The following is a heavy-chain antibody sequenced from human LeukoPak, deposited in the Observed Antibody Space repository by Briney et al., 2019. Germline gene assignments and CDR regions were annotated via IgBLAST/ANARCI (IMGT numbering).Heavy chain of an antibody. V-gene: IGHV4-59*12. Sequence: SSETLSLTCTASGGSMSTYYWSWIRQPPGKGLEWIGFVYYSGNTNYNPSLKSRTTISIDTSKSQFSLKLNSVTAADTAVYYCAINDGSGSYYKSDYWGQGTLVTVSS. CDR3: AINDGSGSYYKSDY. J-gene: IGHJ4*02. D-gene: IGHD3-10*01. CDR2: VYYSGNT. CDR1: GGSMSTYY.